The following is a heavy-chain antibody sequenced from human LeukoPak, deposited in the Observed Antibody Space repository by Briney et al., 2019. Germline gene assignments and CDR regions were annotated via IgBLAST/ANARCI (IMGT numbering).Heavy chain of an antibody. CDR2: IYPGDSDT. CDR3: AVTYCGGDCYGNWFDP. V-gene: IGHV5-51*01. J-gene: IGHJ5*02. D-gene: IGHD2-21*02. Sequence: GESLKISCKGSGYSFTSCWIGWVRQMPGKGLEWMGIIYPGDSDTRYSPSFQGQVTISADKSISTAYLQWSSLKASDTAMYYCAVTYCGGDCYGNWFDPWGQGTLVTVSS. CDR1: GYSFTSCW.